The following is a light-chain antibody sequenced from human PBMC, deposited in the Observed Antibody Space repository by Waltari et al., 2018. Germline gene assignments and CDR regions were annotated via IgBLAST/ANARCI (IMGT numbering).Light chain of an antibody. V-gene: IGKV3-11*01. Sequence: EIVLTQSTATLSLSPGDRATLSCRASQSVRGYLAWYQQRPGQAPRLLIFDASNRATGIPARFSGSGSGTDFTLTISSLEPEDFAVYYCQQRYIWPPITFGQGTRLDIK. J-gene: IGKJ5*01. CDR1: QSVRGY. CDR2: DAS. CDR3: QQRYIWPPIT.